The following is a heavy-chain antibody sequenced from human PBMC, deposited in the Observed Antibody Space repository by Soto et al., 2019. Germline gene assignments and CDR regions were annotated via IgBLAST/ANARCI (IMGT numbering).Heavy chain of an antibody. V-gene: IGHV3-7*04. CDR3: GGAPGWLIEN. Sequence: EVQLVESGGGLVQPGGSLTLSCAASGFTFSTYWMFWVRQAPGKGLEWVATIKQDGSEKIYVDSVRGRFAISRDNPKNSLHLQMNGLRAEDTAVYFCGGAPGWLIENWGQGTLITVSS. CDR2: IKQDGSEK. J-gene: IGHJ4*02. CDR1: GFTFSTYW. D-gene: IGHD5-12*01.